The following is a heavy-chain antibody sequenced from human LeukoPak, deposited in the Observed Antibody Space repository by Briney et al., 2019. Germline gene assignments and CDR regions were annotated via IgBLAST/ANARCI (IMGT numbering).Heavy chain of an antibody. CDR1: GDSVSSNSAD. D-gene: IGHD2-2*01. Sequence: SQTLSLTCAISGDSVSSNSADWNWIRQSPSRGLEWLGRTYYRSKWYNDYAVSVKSRITINPDTSKNQFSLQLNSVTPEDTAVYYCARMARYCSSTSCPYFDYWGQGTLVTVSS. CDR3: ARMARYCSSTSCPYFDY. V-gene: IGHV6-1*01. J-gene: IGHJ4*02. CDR2: TYYRSKWYN.